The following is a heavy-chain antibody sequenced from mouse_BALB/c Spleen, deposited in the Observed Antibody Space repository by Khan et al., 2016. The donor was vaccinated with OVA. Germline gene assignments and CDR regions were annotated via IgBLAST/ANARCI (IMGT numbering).Heavy chain of an antibody. D-gene: IGHD1-3*01. CDR2: INSDGAYT. CDR1: GFTFSSYA. CDR3: ARHNFGPFAY. Sequence: EVELVESEGGLVKPGGSLKLSCAASGFTFSSYAVSWVRQTPEKRLEWVATINSDGAYTYYPDSVKGRFTISRDNAMNTLYLQMSSLRSEDTAMYYCARHNFGPFAYWGQGTLVTVSA. J-gene: IGHJ3*01. V-gene: IGHV5-9-3*01.